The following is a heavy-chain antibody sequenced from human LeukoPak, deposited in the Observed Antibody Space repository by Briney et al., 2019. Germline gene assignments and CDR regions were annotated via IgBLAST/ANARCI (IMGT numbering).Heavy chain of an antibody. CDR1: GGSISSYY. J-gene: IGHJ6*02. CDR3: ARDREEDSSGYYQNQYYYYYGMDV. Sequence: SETLSLTCTVSGGSISSYYWSWIQQPPGKGLEWIGYIYYSGSTNYNPSLKSRVTISVDTSKNQFSLKLSSVTAADTAVYYCARDREEDSSGYYQNQYYYYYGMDVWGQGTTVTVSS. D-gene: IGHD3-22*01. V-gene: IGHV4-59*01. CDR2: IYYSGST.